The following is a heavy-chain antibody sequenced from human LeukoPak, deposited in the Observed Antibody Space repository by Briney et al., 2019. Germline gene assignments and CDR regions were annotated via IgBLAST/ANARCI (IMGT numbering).Heavy chain of an antibody. V-gene: IGHV4-34*01. CDR3: ARGRCSSTSCYATERAVKNWYFDL. J-gene: IGHJ2*01. CDR2: INHSGST. CDR1: GGSFSGYY. D-gene: IGHD2-2*01. Sequence: SETLSLTCAVYGGSFSGYYWSWIRQPPGKGLEWIGEINHSGSTNYNPSLKSRVTISVDTSKNQFSLKLSSVTAADTAVYYCARGRCSSTSCYATERAVKNWYFDLWGRGTLVTVSS.